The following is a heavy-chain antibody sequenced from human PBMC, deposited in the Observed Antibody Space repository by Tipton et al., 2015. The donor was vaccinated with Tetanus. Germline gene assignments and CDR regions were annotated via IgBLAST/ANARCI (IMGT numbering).Heavy chain of an antibody. Sequence: LRLSCAASGFTFSSYGMHWVRQAPGKGLEWIGEVDASGSTNYSPSLKSRVTISLDTSKNEFSLTLSPVTAADTAVYYRARGTWLYTSTYHRHWLDPWGQGTLVIVS. CDR1: GFTFSSYG. J-gene: IGHJ5*02. CDR2: VDASGST. D-gene: IGHD6-13*01. CDR3: ARGTWLYTSTYHRHWLDP. V-gene: IGHV4-34*01.